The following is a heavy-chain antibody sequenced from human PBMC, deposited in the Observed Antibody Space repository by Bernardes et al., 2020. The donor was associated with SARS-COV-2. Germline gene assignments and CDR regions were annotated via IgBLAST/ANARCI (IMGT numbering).Heavy chain of an antibody. J-gene: IGHJ6*02. CDR1: GFTFSSYA. CDR3: AKDLDNRSYYYYYGMDV. Sequence: GGSLRLSCAASGFTFSSYAMSWVRQAPGKGLEWVSAISGGGGSTYYADSVKGRFTISRDNSKNTLYLQMNSLRAEDTAVYYCAKDLDNRSYYYYYGMDVWGQGTTVTVSS. D-gene: IGHD1-20*01. V-gene: IGHV3-23*01. CDR2: ISGGGGST.